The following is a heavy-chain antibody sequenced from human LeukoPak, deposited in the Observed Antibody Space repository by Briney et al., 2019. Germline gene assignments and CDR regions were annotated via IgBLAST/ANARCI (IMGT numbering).Heavy chain of an antibody. Sequence: GGSLRLSCAASGFTFSSYWMSWVRQAPGKGLDWVANIKQDGSEKYYVDSVKGRFTVSRDNARNSLYLQMNSLRAEDTAVYYCARPTCRITISPRGGFDPWGQGTLVTVSS. CDR1: GFTFSSYW. CDR2: IKQDGSEK. D-gene: IGHD3-3*01. CDR3: ARPTCRITISPRGGFDP. V-gene: IGHV3-7*01. J-gene: IGHJ5*02.